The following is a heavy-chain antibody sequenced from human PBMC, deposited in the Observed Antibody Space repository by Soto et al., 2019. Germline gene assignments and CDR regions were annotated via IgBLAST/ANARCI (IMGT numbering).Heavy chain of an antibody. J-gene: IGHJ4*02. CDR2: IYSDGST. V-gene: IGHV3-66*01. D-gene: IGHD4-17*01. Sequence: EVQLVVSGGGLVQPGGSLRLSGAASGFTVSSNFMSWVRQAPGKGLEWVSIIYSDGSTYYADSVKGRFTISRDNSKNTLYLQMNSLRADDTAVYYCASRRNPYGAYDYWGQGTLVTVSS. CDR1: GFTVSSNF. CDR3: ASRRNPYGAYDY.